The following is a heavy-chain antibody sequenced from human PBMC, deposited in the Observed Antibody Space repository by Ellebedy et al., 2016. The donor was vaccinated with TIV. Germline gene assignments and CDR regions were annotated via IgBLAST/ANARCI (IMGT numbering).Heavy chain of an antibody. V-gene: IGHV5-51*01. J-gene: IGHJ6*02. Sequence: GESLKISCKGSGYSFTNYWIGWVRQMPGKGLEWMGIIYPGDSDTRYSPSFQGQVTISADNSISTAYLQWSSLKASDTAIYYCARPSSVNIFIGYYYGMDVWGQGTTVTVSS. CDR1: GYSFTNYW. CDR2: IYPGDSDT. D-gene: IGHD3-3*02. CDR3: ARPSSVNIFIGYYYGMDV.